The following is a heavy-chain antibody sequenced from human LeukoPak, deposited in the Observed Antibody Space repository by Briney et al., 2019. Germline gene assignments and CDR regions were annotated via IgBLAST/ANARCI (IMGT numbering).Heavy chain of an antibody. Sequence: GASVKVSSKPFGYTFTTNYIHWVRQAPGQGLEWMGMIYPRDGSTSYAQKFQGRVTVTRDTSTSTVHMELSGLRSEDTAVYYCARDQEGFDYWGQGTLVTVSS. CDR1: GYTFTTNY. J-gene: IGHJ4*02. CDR3: ARDQEGFDY. CDR2: IYPRDGST. V-gene: IGHV1-46*01.